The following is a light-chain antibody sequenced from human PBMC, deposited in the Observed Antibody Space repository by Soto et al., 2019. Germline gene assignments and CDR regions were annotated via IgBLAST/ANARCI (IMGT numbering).Light chain of an antibody. CDR1: GSDVGGYNH. J-gene: IGLJ1*01. CDR3: SSYTSSSTYV. CDR2: EVS. V-gene: IGLV2-14*01. Sequence: QSALTQPASVSGSPGQSITISCTGTGSDVGGYNHVSWYQQHPGKAPKLMIYEVSHRPSGVSNRFSGSKSGNTASLTISGLLAEDEADYYCSSYTSSSTYVFGTATKLTVL.